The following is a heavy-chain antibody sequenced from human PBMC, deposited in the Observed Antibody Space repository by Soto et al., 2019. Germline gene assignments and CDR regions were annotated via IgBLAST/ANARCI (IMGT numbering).Heavy chain of an antibody. CDR3: ARDRDDYIWVSYHNAFDI. D-gene: IGHD3-16*02. CDR1: GFTFSSYW. V-gene: IGHV3-7*01. Sequence: EVQLVESGGGLVQPGGSLRLSCAASGFTFSSYWMSWVRQAPGKGLEWVANIKQDGSEKYYVDSVKGRFTISRDNAKNSLYLQMNSLRAEDTAVYYCARDRDDYIWVSYHNAFDIWGQGTMVTVSS. CDR2: IKQDGSEK. J-gene: IGHJ3*02.